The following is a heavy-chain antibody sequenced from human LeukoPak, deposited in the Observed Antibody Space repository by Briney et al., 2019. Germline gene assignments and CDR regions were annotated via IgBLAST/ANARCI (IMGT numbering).Heavy chain of an antibody. D-gene: IGHD2-15*01. CDR1: GAFTSRYY. CDR3: TRSDPLGCVDQ. CDR2: IFYSGNS. Sequence: SETLSLTCSVSGAFTSRYYWSWVRQPLGQGLEWIGNIFYSGNSKYNPSLTSRISMSVDTSKTQYSLELTSVTAADTAVYYCTRSDPLGCVDQWGPGTLVTVSS. J-gene: IGHJ4*02. V-gene: IGHV4-59*12.